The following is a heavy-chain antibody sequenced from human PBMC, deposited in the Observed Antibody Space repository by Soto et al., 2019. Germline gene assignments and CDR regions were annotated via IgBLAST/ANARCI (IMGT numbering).Heavy chain of an antibody. CDR2: IEYNAKNR. D-gene: IGHD2-15*01. Sequence: QVQLVESGGGVVQPGTSLRLSCTASGFTFNSYGIHWVRQAPGKGLEWLALIEYNAKNRFYADSVKGRFSISRDNSRNTVYLQVNVLRAEYTAFYYCARAGDDYCSGTRCFHYYGLDVWGQGTTVIVYS. J-gene: IGHJ6*02. V-gene: IGHV3-33*05. CDR1: GFTFNSYG. CDR3: ARAGDDYCSGTRCFHYYGLDV.